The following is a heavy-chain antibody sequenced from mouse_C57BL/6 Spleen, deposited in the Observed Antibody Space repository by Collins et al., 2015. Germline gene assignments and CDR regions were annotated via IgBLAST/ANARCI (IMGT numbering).Heavy chain of an antibody. Sequence: EVKLLQSGGGLVQPGGSLKLSCAASGIDFNRYWMSWVRRAPGKGLEWIGEINPDSSTINSAPSLKDKFIISRDNAKNTLFLQMSKVRSEDTALYYCARLGHYGYFDVWGTGTTVTVSS. CDR2: INPDSSTI. CDR1: GIDFNRYW. J-gene: IGHJ1*03. V-gene: IGHV4-1*01. CDR3: ARLGHYGYFDV.